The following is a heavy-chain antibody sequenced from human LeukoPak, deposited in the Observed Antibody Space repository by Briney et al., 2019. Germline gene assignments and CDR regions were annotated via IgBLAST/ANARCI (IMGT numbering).Heavy chain of an antibody. J-gene: IGHJ4*02. V-gene: IGHV4-38-2*01. D-gene: IGHD2-2*01. CDR3: ARGYCSSTSCYGIDY. CDR1: GYSISSGYY. Sequence: PSETLSLTCAVSGYSISSGYYWGWIRQPPGEGLEWIGSIFHSGGTYYNPSLKSRVTISVDTSKNQFSLKLSSVTAADTAFFYCARGYCSSTSCYGIDYWGQGTLVTVSS. CDR2: IFHSGGT.